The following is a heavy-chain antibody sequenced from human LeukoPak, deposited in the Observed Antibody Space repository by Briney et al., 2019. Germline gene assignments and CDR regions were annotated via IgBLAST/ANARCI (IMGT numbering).Heavy chain of an antibody. CDR3: ARRAGGYSHPYDY. Sequence: GGSLRLSCAVSGFTVSGNYMSWVRQAPGKGLEWVSLIYSDGTTYYADSVTGRFTISRDNSKNTLYLQMNSLRAEDTAVYYCARRAGGYSHPYDYWGQGILVTVSS. J-gene: IGHJ4*02. D-gene: IGHD4-23*01. CDR2: IYSDGTT. V-gene: IGHV3-53*01. CDR1: GFTVSGNY.